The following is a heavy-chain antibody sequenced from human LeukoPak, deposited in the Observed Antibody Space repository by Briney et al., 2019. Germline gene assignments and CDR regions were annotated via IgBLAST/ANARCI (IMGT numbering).Heavy chain of an antibody. V-gene: IGHV4-30-4*01. CDR3: ARPYYYDSRIDP. Sequence: SETLSLTCTVSGVSISSGDYYWSWIRQPPGKGLEWIGYMYSSGSTYYNPSLKSRATISVDTSKNQFSLKLSSVTAADTAVYYCARPYYYDSRIDPWGQETLVTVSS. CDR2: MYSSGST. J-gene: IGHJ5*02. D-gene: IGHD3-22*01. CDR1: GVSISSGDYY.